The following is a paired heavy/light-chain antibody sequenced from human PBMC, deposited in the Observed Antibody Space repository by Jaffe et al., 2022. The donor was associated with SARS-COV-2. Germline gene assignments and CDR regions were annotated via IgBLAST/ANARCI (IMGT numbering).Heavy chain of an antibody. CDR1: GYTFNHYG. J-gene: IGHJ4*02. V-gene: IGHV1-18*01. Sequence: QVHLVQSGAEVKKPGASVKVSCKASGYTFNHYGISWVRQAPGQGLEWMGWISGYDGNTYYTQKLQDRVTMTTDTSTSTAYMELKSLRSDDTAVYYCARVFNYLGTGSHYDSWGRGTLVTVSS. CDR2: ISGYDGNT. CDR3: ARVFNYLGTGSHYDS. D-gene: IGHD3-10*01.
Light chain of an antibody. J-gene: IGKJ2*01. CDR1: QSVLYSSNNKNY. CDR3: QQYYNSGT. V-gene: IGKV4-1*01. Sequence: DIVVTQSPDSLAVSLGERATINCKSSQSVLYSSNNKNYLGWYQQKPGQPPKVLIYWASIRESGVPDRISGSGSGTDFTLTISNVQAEDVATYYCQQYYNSGTFGQGTKLEIK. CDR2: WAS.